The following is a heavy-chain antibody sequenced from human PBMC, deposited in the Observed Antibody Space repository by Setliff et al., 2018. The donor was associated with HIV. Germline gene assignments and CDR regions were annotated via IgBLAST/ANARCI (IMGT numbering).Heavy chain of an antibody. Sequence: SETLSLTCAVSGGTFSLHYYTWIRQSPLRGLEWIGEINHSGGTRYNPSLESRVTMSLDSSRKQFSLRLNSVTAADTAIYYCARAGMGALRSLFDYWGQGTLVTVSS. V-gene: IGHV4-34*01. J-gene: IGHJ4*02. CDR2: INHSGGT. CDR1: GGTFSLHY. CDR3: ARAGMGALRSLFDY. D-gene: IGHD1-26*01.